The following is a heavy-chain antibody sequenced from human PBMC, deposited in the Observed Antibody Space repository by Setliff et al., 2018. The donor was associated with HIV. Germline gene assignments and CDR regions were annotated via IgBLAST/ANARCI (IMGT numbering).Heavy chain of an antibody. CDR3: TRGGTYYDN. CDR2: INQYGSER. CDR1: GFTLSRYW. D-gene: IGHD1-26*01. J-gene: IGHJ4*02. V-gene: IGHV3-7*01. Sequence: GGSLRLSCAASGFTLSRYWRSWGRQAPGKGLEWVANINQYGSERTYVVSVKGRCTISRDNAKCSLFLQMNNLRAEDTAGYYSTRGGTYYDNWGQGTLVTVSS.